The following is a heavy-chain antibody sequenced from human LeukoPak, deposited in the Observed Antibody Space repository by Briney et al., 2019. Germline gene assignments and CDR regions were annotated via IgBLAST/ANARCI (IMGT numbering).Heavy chain of an antibody. CDR1: GYTFTSYY. Sequence: GAPVKVSCKASGYTFTSYYMHWVRQAPGQGLEWMGIINPSGGSTSYAQKFQGRVTMTRDTSTSTVYMELSSLRSEDTAVYYCARDPGYYDSSGIGFQHWGQGTLVTVSS. CDR2: INPSGGST. CDR3: ARDPGYYDSSGIGFQH. V-gene: IGHV1-46*01. J-gene: IGHJ1*01. D-gene: IGHD3-22*01.